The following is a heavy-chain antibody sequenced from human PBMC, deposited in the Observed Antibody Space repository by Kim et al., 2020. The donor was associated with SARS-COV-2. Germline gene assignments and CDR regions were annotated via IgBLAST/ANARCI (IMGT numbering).Heavy chain of an antibody. CDR2: IWYDGSNK. J-gene: IGHJ6*02. CDR3: ARAPNYYGMDV. Sequence: GGSLRLSCAASGFTFSSYGMHWVRQAPGKGLEWVAVIWYDGSNKYYADSVKGRFTISRDNSKNTLYLQMNRLRGEDTAVYYGARAPNYYGMDVWGQGTTVTVSS. V-gene: IGHV3-33*01. CDR1: GFTFSSYG.